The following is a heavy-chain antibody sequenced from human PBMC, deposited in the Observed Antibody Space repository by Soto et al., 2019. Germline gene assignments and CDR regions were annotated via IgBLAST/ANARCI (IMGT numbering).Heavy chain of an antibody. CDR3: AKEFRHDNWFFEN. J-gene: IGHJ4*02. V-gene: IGHV3-30*18. Sequence: GGSLRLSCAASGFTFSSHGMQWVRQAPGKGLEWVAVIASDGGVSYYLDSVRGRFTASRDNSRSIMYLQMNSLRAEDTAVYYCAKEFRHDNWFFENWAQGTQVTVSS. CDR1: GFTFSSHG. D-gene: IGHD3-22*01. CDR2: IASDGGVS.